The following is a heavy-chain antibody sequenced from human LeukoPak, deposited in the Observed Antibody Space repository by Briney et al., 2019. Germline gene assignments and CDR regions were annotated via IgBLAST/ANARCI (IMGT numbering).Heavy chain of an antibody. CDR2: ISGSGGST. V-gene: IGHV3-23*01. D-gene: IGHD2-21*01. CDR3: AKNLVPSFHYSGMDA. Sequence: PGASLRLSCVASGFTFSSYAVSWVRQAPGKGLEWVSTISGSGGSTYSADSVKGRFTISRDNSKNTLYLQMNSLRAEDTAVYYCAKNLVPSFHYSGMDAWGQGTTVTVSS. CDR1: GFTFSSYA. J-gene: IGHJ6*02.